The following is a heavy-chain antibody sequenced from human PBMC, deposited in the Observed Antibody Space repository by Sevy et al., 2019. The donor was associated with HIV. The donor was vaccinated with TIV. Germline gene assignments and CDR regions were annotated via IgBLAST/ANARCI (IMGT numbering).Heavy chain of an antibody. CDR3: ARSIVVVPAAMGYHGMDV. CDR2: MNPNSGNR. J-gene: IGHJ6*01. V-gene: IGHV1-8*01. CDR1: GYTFTSYD. Sequence: ASVKVSCKASGYTFTSYDINWVRQATGQGLEWMGWMNPNSGNRGYAQKFQGRVTMTRNTSISTAYMELSSLRSEDTAVYYCARSIVVVPAAMGYHGMDVWGQGTTVTVSS. D-gene: IGHD2-2*01.